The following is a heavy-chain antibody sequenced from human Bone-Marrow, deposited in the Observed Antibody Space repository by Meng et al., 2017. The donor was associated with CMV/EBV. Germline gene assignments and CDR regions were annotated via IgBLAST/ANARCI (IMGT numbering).Heavy chain of an antibody. V-gene: IGHV1-69*05. D-gene: IGHD6-6*01. Sequence: SVKVSCKASGGTFSSYAMSWVRQAPGQGLEWMGGIIPSFGTANYAQKFQGRVTITTDESTSTAYMELSSVRSEDSAVNYCARHAPSTQLGRFDYWGQGTLVTVSS. CDR1: GGTFSSYA. CDR2: IIPSFGTA. J-gene: IGHJ4*02. CDR3: ARHAPSTQLGRFDY.